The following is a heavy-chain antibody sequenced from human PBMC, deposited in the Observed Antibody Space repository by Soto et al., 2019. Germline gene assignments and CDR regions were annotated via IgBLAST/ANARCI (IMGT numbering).Heavy chain of an antibody. CDR2: ISASSGIT. V-gene: IGHV1-2*02. J-gene: IGHJ3*02. D-gene: IGHD2-15*01. Sequence: GASVKVSCKASGYTFTSNTIHWLRQAPGQRPEWVGWISASSGITKYAQKSQGRVTMTRDTSISTAYMELSRLTSDDTAVYYCARERGGDCSGGSCTGVIAFDIWGQGTMVTVSS. CDR3: ARERGGDCSGGSCTGVIAFDI. CDR1: GYTFTSNT.